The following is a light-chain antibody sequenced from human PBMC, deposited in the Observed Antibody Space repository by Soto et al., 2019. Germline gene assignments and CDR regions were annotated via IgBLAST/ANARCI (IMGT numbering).Light chain of an antibody. J-gene: IGKJ4*01. Sequence: DIQMTQSPSSLSASVGDIVTITCRASQSISRYLNWYQQRPGKAPKFLIYAASSLQSGVPSRFSGSGFGTDFTLTISSLQPEDFATYYCQKSHSTPLNFGGGTKVDIK. CDR2: AAS. CDR3: QKSHSTPLN. CDR1: QSISRY. V-gene: IGKV1-39*01.